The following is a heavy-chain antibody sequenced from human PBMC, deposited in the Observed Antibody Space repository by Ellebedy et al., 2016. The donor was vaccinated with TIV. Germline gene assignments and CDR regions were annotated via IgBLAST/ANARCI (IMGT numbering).Heavy chain of an antibody. J-gene: IGHJ6*02. Sequence: GESLKISCAASGFTVSSNYMSWVRLAPGKGLAWVANMDQHGSEKYYVDSVKGRFTISRDNAKNSLYLQMNSLRAEETAVYYCAREKGNGMDVWGQGTTVTVSS. V-gene: IGHV3-7*03. CDR1: GFTVSSNY. CDR2: MDQHGSEK. CDR3: AREKGNGMDV.